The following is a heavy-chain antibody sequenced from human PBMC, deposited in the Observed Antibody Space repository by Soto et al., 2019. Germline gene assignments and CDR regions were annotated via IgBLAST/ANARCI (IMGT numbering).Heavy chain of an antibody. CDR3: ARDPTGSSSWNDY. V-gene: IGHV1-18*04. J-gene: IGHJ4*01. CDR2: ISTYNGNT. D-gene: IGHD6-13*01. CDR1: GYTFTIYG. Sequence: ASVKVSCKAAGYTFTIYGISCVLQSPLQWLEWMGCISTYNGNTNYAQKLQGRVTLTTDTSTSTTYMELRSLRSGDTAVYYCARDPTGSSSWNDYWGQGTLVTVSS.